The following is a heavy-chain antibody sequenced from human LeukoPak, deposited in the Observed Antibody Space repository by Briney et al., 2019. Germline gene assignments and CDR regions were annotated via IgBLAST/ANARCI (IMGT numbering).Heavy chain of an antibody. D-gene: IGHD3-10*01. CDR3: AKDEVPYGSGSPDY. CDR2: ISGRGGST. J-gene: IGHJ4*02. CDR1: GFTFSSYA. V-gene: IGHV3-23*01. Sequence: GGSLRLSCAASGFTFSSYAMSWVRQAPGKGLEWVSAISGRGGSTYYADSVKGRFTISRDNSKNTLYLQMNSLRAEDTAVYYCAKDEVPYGSGSPDYWGQGTLVTVSS.